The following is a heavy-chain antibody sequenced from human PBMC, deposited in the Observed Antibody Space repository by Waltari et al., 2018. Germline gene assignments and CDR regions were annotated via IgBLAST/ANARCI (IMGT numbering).Heavy chain of an antibody. J-gene: IGHJ4*02. V-gene: IGHV3-15*01. CDR3: TPKTNF. CDR2: SKTKSEGGTT. Sequence: EVQVVESGGGLVRPGGSLRVSCEASGFTFSNAWINWVRQAPGKGLEWVGRSKTKSEGGTTDYAAPVKGRFTLSRDDSKNTVYLQMNSLKIEDTAVYYCTPKTNFWGQGTLVTVSS. CDR1: GFTFSNAW.